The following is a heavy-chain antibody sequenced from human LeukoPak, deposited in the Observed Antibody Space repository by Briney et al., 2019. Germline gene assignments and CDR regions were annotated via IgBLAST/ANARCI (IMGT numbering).Heavy chain of an antibody. J-gene: IGHJ6*03. V-gene: IGHV1-2*02. CDR2: INPNSGGT. Sequence: ASVKVSCKASGYTFTSYYMHWVRQAPGQGLEWMGWINPNSGGTNYAQKFQGRVTMTRDTSISTAYMELSRLRSDDTAVYYCARDGTHYDILTGYYPPGYYYMDVWGKGTTVTISS. D-gene: IGHD3-9*01. CDR3: ARDGTHYDILTGYYPPGYYYMDV. CDR1: GYTFTSYY.